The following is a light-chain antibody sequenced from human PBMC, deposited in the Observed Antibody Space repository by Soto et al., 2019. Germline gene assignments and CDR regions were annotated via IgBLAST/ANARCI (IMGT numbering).Light chain of an antibody. CDR1: STDFVSYNR. J-gene: IGLJ1*01. CDR3: SLYTSENAYV. V-gene: IGLV2-18*01. CDR2: EVS. Sequence: QSARTQPPSVSGSPGQSVTISCTGTSTDFVSYNRVSWYQQPPGTAPKLMIYEVSKRPSGVPDRFSGSKSGNTASLTISGLQAADEADYYCSLYTSENAYVFGTGTKV.